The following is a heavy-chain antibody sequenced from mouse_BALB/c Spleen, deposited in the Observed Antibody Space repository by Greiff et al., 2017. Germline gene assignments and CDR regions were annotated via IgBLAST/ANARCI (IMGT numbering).Heavy chain of an antibody. Sequence: VQLQQSGPGLVAPSQSLSITCTVSGFSLTSYDISWIRQPPGKGLEWLGVIWTGGGTNYNSAFMSRLSISKDNSKSQVFLKMNSLQTDDTAIYYCVRDRNYYGSSFAMDYWGQGTSVTVSS. J-gene: IGHJ4*01. D-gene: IGHD1-1*01. CDR1: GFSLTSYD. V-gene: IGHV2-9-2*01. CDR2: IWTGGGT. CDR3: VRDRNYYGSSFAMDY.